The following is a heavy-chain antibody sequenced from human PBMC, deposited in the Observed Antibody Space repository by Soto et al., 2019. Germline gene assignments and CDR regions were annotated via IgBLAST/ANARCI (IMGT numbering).Heavy chain of an antibody. CDR3: AKDFTRQLAYGLDP. Sequence: AATASSSAFGLSFSVYSIYWIHPAPGQGLEWMGWINAHSGGTEYAQKFQGRVTLTRDTSIATAYLTLTSLTSDDTVLYYCAKDFTRQLAYGLDPGGPGIKVT. D-gene: IGHD3-16*01. J-gene: IGHJ5*02. CDR2: INAHSGGT. CDR1: GLSFSVYS. V-gene: IGHV1-2*02.